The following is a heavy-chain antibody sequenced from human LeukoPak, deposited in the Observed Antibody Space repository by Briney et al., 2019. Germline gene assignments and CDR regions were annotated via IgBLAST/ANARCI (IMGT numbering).Heavy chain of an antibody. D-gene: IGHD5-24*01. Sequence: SGGSLRLSCAASGFTFSSYWMHWVRQAPGKGLVWVSRINSDGSSTSYADSVKGRFTISRDNAKNTLYLQMNGLRAEDTAVYYCAREGRRQMATTFYYWGQGTLVTVSS. V-gene: IGHV3-74*01. CDR1: GFTFSSYW. CDR3: AREGRRQMATTFYY. CDR2: INSDGSST. J-gene: IGHJ4*02.